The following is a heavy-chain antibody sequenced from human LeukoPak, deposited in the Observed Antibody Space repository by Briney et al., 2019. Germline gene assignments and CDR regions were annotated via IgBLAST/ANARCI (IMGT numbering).Heavy chain of an antibody. J-gene: IGHJ4*02. D-gene: IGHD3-10*01. Sequence: SVKVACTASGGTFSTYPISWVRQAPGHGLEWMGGIIPISGTANYAQKFQGRVTITTDESTSTAYMELSSLRSENTAVYYCARMYYYGSGSYSNSAHFDYWGQGTLVTVSS. V-gene: IGHV1-69*05. CDR2: IIPISGTA. CDR3: ARMYYYGSGSYSNSAHFDY. CDR1: GGTFSTYP.